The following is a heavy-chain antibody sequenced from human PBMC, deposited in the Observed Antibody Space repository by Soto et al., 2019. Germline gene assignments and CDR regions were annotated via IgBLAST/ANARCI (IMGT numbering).Heavy chain of an antibody. CDR2: IYYSGTT. CDR3: ARHKGGYYSGVDV. V-gene: IGHV4-39*01. J-gene: IGHJ6*02. D-gene: IGHD3-16*01. CDR1: GGSISSNSYY. Sequence: QLQLQESGPGLVKPSETLSLTCTVSGGSISSNSYYWAWIRQPPGKGPEWIGNIYYSGTTYYNPSLKSRVTISVDTSKNQFSLKLSSVTAADTAVYYCARHKGGYYSGVDVWGQGTTVTVSS.